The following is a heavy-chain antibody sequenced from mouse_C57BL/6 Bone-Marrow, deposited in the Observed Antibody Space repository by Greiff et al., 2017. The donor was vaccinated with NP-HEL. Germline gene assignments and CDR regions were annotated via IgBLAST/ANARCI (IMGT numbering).Heavy chain of an antibody. CDR2: IRNKANNHAT. CDR1: GFTFSDAW. CDR3: NRPSMVTGDFDY. V-gene: IGHV6-6*01. D-gene: IGHD2-2*01. J-gene: IGHJ2*01. Sequence: EVQLQQSGGGLVQPGGSMKLSCAASGFTFSDAWMDWVRQSPEKGLEWVAEIRNKANNHATYYAESVKGRFTISRDDSKSSVYLQMNSLRAEDTGIYYCNRPSMVTGDFDYWGQGTTLTVSS.